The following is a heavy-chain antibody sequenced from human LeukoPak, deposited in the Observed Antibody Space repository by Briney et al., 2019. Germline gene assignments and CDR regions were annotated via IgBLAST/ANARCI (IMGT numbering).Heavy chain of an antibody. J-gene: IGHJ3*02. V-gene: IGHV1-18*04. D-gene: IGHD1-1*01. Sequence: ASVKVSCKASGYTFTGYYMHWVRQAPGQGLEWMGWISPNNGNTHYAQGVQGRVTMTTDTSRSTAYMELRSLRSDDTAVYYCTRVRNSNNWWGAFDIWGQGTMVTVSS. CDR1: GYTFTGYY. CDR2: ISPNNGNT. CDR3: TRVRNSNNWWGAFDI.